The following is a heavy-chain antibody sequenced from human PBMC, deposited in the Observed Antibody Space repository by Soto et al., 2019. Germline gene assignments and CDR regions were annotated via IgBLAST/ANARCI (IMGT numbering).Heavy chain of an antibody. Sequence: QVQLVQSGAEVKKPGASVKVSCKASDYTFTNYGISWVRQAPVQGLGWRGWISAYNGNTNYAQKLQGRVTMTTDTCTSTAYMELRSLRSDDTAVYYCARSSSGPPPDAFDIWGQGTMVTVSS. CDR2: ISAYNGNT. V-gene: IGHV1-18*01. D-gene: IGHD6-19*01. CDR1: DYTFTNYG. CDR3: ARSSSGPPPDAFDI. J-gene: IGHJ3*02.